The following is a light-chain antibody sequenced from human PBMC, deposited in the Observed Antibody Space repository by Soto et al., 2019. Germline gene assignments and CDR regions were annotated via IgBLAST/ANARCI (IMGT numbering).Light chain of an antibody. CDR3: QHYNSYSEA. J-gene: IGKJ1*01. V-gene: IGKV1-5*03. CDR2: KAS. CDR1: QTISSW. Sequence: DIQMTQSPSTLSGSVGDRVTITCRASQTISSWLAWYQQKPGKAPKLLIYKASTLKSGVPSRFSGSGSGPEFPLTNSSLQPDDFATYYCQHYNSYSEAFGQGTKGELK.